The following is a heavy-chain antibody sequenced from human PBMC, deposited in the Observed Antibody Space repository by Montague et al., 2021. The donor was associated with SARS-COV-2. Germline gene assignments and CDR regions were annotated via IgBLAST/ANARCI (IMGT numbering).Heavy chain of an antibody. J-gene: IGHJ4*02. CDR1: GGSISSSNYY. CDR3: VAEWLAIYYFDF. Sequence: SETLSLTCTLAGGSISSSNYYWGWIRQPPGKGLEWIGSLFYSGSSFYXPSLKSRVTISVDTSKNQFSLRLSSVTAADTAVYYCVAEWLAIYYFDFWGQGTLVTVSS. CDR2: LFYSGSS. D-gene: IGHD6-19*01. V-gene: IGHV4-39*01.